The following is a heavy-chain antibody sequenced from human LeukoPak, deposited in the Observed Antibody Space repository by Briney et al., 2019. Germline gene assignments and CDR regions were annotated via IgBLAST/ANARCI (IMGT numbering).Heavy chain of an antibody. D-gene: IGHD3-9*01. V-gene: IGHV3-23*01. CDR2: ISGSGGST. J-gene: IGHJ4*02. Sequence: GGSLRLSCAASGFTLSSFAMNWVRQAPGKGLEWVSAISGSGGSTFYADSVKGRFTISRDNSENTLYLQMNSLRAEDTAVYYCVKGLYDILTGYPFDYWGQGTLVTVSS. CDR1: GFTLSSFA. CDR3: VKGLYDILTGYPFDY.